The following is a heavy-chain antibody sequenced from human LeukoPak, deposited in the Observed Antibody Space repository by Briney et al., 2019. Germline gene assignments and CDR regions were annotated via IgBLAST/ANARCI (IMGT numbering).Heavy chain of an antibody. CDR1: GFTFSSYS. J-gene: IGHJ1*01. Sequence: PGGSLRLSCAASGFTFSSYSMNWVRQAPGKGLEWVSSISSSSSYIYYADSVKGRFTISRDNAKNSLYLQMNSLRSDDTAVYYCARDGDSITVAGFPEYFQHWGQGTLVTVSS. D-gene: IGHD6-19*01. V-gene: IGHV3-21*04. CDR3: ARDGDSITVAGFPEYFQH. CDR2: ISSSSSYI.